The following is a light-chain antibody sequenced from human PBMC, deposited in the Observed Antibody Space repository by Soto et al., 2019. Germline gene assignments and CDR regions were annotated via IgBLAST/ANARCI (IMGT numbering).Light chain of an antibody. J-gene: IGLJ1*01. CDR2: RNN. Sequence: QSALTQPPSASGTPGQRVTISCSGSSSNIGSNYVYWYQHLTGTAPKLLIYRNNQRPSGVPDRFSGSKSGTSASLAISGLRSEDEADYYCATWDDSLSNNVFGTGTKVTVL. V-gene: IGLV1-47*01. CDR1: SSNIGSNY. CDR3: ATWDDSLSNNV.